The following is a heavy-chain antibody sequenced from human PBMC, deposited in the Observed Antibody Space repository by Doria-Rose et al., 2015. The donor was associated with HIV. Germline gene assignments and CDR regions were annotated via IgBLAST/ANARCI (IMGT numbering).Heavy chain of an antibody. D-gene: IGHD2-21*02. CDR1: GFSFSSYG. V-gene: IGHV3-33*01. Sequence: QVQLQESGGGVVQPGRSLRLSCVASGFSFSSYGMHWVRQAPGKWPEWVAVIWFDGKDKNYADSVKGRFTISRDNFKKILYLEMDSLRTEDTALYYCARDRLTVTPRMNRYFDYWGQGTLVTVPS. CDR3: ARDRLTVTPRMNRYFDY. J-gene: IGHJ4*02. CDR2: IWFDGKDK.